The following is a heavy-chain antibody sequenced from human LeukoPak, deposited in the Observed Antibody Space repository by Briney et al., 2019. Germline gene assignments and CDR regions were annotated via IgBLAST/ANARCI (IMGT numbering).Heavy chain of an antibody. J-gene: IGHJ4*02. D-gene: IGHD6-19*01. CDR3: AKVKARATVRIAVAGYYFDY. CDR1: GFTFSSYA. CDR2: ISGGGGST. V-gene: IGHV3-23*01. Sequence: GGSLRLSCAASGFTFSSYAMNWVRQAPGKGLEWVSAISGGGGSTYYADSVKGRFTISRDNSKNTLYLQMNSLRAEDTAVYYCAKVKARATVRIAVAGYYFDYWGQGTLVTVSS.